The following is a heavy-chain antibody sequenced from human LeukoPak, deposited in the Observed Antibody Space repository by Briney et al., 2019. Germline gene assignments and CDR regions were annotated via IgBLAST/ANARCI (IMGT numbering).Heavy chain of an antibody. CDR3: ARETMSTYYFDF. V-gene: IGHV3-30-3*01. CDR1: GFTFSSYA. Sequence: PGGSLRLSCAASGFTFSSYAMHWVRQAPGKGLEWVAVISYDGSNKYYADSVKGRFTISRDNSKNTLYLQMNSLRAEDTAVYYCARETMSTYYFDFWGQGTLVTVSS. D-gene: IGHD3-10*02. CDR2: ISYDGSNK. J-gene: IGHJ4*02.